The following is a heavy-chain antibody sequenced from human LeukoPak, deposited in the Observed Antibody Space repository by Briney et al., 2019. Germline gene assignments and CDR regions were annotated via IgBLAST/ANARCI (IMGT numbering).Heavy chain of an antibody. CDR2: ISHSGGTT. J-gene: IGHJ4*02. CDR3: AKTSGYTSSWTDF. D-gene: IGHD5-12*01. V-gene: IGHV3-23*01. CDR1: GFTFSNYA. Sequence: GGSLRLSCAASGFTFSNYAMIWVRQAPGKRLEWVSGISHSGGTTYYADSAKSRSTISRDNSKNTLYLQMNSLRAEDTAVYYCAKTSGYTSSWTDFWGQGTLVTVSS.